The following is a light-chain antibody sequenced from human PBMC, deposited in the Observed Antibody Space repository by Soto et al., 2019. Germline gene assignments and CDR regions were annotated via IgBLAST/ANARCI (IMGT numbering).Light chain of an antibody. CDR1: QSISSY. CDR2: AAS. Sequence: DIQMTQSPSSLSASVGDRVTITCRASQSISSYLNWYQQKPGKAPKLLIYAASSLQSGVPSRFSGSGSGTDFTLTISRPQPEDFATYYCQQSYSIPPIFTFGPGTKVDIK. CDR3: QQSYSIPPIFT. V-gene: IGKV1-39*01. J-gene: IGKJ3*01.